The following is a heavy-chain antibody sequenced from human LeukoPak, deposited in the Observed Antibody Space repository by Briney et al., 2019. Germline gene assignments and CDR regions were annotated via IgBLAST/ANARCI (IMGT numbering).Heavy chain of an antibody. V-gene: IGHV4-31*03. CDR3: ARTGVGATAFDI. Sequence: PSETLSLTCTVSGGSISSGVYYWSWVRQHPGKGLEWIGYIFYSGSTYYNPSLKSRVTISVDTSENQLSLELRSVTAADTAIYYCARTGVGATAFDIWGQGTMVTVSS. CDR2: IFYSGST. CDR1: GGSISSGVYY. D-gene: IGHD1-26*01. J-gene: IGHJ3*02.